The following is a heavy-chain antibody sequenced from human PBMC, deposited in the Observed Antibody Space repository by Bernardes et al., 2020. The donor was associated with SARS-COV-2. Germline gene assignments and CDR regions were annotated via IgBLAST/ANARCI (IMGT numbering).Heavy chain of an antibody. Sequence: GGSLRLSCAASGFTFSSYAMSWVRQAPGKGLEWVSAISGSGGSTYYADSVKGRFTISRDNSKNTLYLQMNSLRAEDTAVYYCAKVPLNCGGDCSTAEYFQHWGQGTLVTVSS. V-gene: IGHV3-23*01. CDR3: AKVPLNCGGDCSTAEYFQH. CDR1: GFTFSSYA. CDR2: ISGSGGST. D-gene: IGHD2-21*02. J-gene: IGHJ1*01.